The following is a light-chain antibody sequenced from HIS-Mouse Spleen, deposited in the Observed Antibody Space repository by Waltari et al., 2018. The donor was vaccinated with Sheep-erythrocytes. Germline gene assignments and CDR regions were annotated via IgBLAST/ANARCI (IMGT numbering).Light chain of an antibody. CDR3: CSYAGSYNHV. Sequence: QSALTQPRSVSGSPGQSVTISCTGTSSDVGGYNYVSWYQQHPGKAPKLMIYEVSKQRSGGPDRCSGSKSGNTASLTISGLQAEDEADYYCCSYAGSYNHVFATGTKVTVL. CDR2: EVS. CDR1: SSDVGGYNY. V-gene: IGLV2-11*01. J-gene: IGLJ1*01.